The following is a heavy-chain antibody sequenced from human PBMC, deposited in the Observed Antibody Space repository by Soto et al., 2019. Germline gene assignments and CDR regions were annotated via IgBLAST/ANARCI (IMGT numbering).Heavy chain of an antibody. J-gene: IGHJ6*03. V-gene: IGHV3-23*01. CDR3: AKDPTSRVYYYYYYMDV. CDR2: VSGSGDST. Sequence: EVELLESGGGLVQPGGSLRLSCAASGFTFSSYAMSWVRQGPGKGLEWVSSVSGSGDSTYYADSVKGRFTVSRDNSKNTLYLQMNSLRAEDTAVYYCAKDPTSRVYYYYYYMDVWGKGTTVTVSS. D-gene: IGHD1-26*01. CDR1: GFTFSSYA.